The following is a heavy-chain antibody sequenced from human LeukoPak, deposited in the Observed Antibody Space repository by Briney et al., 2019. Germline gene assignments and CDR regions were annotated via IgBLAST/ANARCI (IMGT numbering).Heavy chain of an antibody. V-gene: IGHV1-69*04. CDR2: IIPILGIA. Sequence: SVKVSCKASGGTFSSYAISWVRQAPGQGLEWMGRIIPILGIANYAQKFQGGVTITADKSTSTAYMELSSLRSEDTAVYYCARDTQKSYYYDSSGYFDYWGQGTLVTVSS. J-gene: IGHJ4*02. CDR1: GGTFSSYA. CDR3: ARDTQKSYYYDSSGYFDY. D-gene: IGHD3-22*01.